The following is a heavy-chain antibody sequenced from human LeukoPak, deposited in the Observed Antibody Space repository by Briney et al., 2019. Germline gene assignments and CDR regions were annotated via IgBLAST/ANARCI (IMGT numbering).Heavy chain of an antibody. D-gene: IGHD3-10*01. Sequence: SETLSLTCGVYGGSFSSYYWSWIRQPAGKGLEWIGRIYTSGSTNYNPSLKSRVTMSVDTSKNQFSLKLSSVTAADTAVYYCAREVLWFGELSGFDWGQGTLVTVSS. CDR2: IYTSGST. CDR3: AREVLWFGELSGFD. CDR1: GGSFSSYY. V-gene: IGHV4-4*07. J-gene: IGHJ4*02.